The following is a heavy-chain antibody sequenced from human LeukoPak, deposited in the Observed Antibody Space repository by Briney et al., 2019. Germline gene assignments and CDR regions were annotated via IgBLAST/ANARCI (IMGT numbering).Heavy chain of an antibody. J-gene: IGHJ5*02. CDR2: IYPGDSDT. CDR1: GYSFTSYW. D-gene: IGHD3-10*01. Sequence: GESLKISCKGSGYSFTSYWIGWVRQMPGKGLEWMGIIYPGDSDTRYSPSFQGQVTISADKSISTAYLQWSSLKASDTAMYYCARLITMVRGVILGWFDPWGQGTLVTVSS. CDR3: ARLITMVRGVILGWFDP. V-gene: IGHV5-51*01.